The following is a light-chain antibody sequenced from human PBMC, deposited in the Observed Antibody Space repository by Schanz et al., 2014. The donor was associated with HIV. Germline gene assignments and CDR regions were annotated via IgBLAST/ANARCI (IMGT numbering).Light chain of an antibody. J-gene: IGKJ1*01. CDR2: QAS. CDR3: HQYATTSWT. Sequence: IQMTQSPSTVSASVGDRVTITCRASQTIGRFLAWYQQKPGTAPVLLIYQASTLETGVPSRFSGSGSGTEFTLTIINVQPDDSATYYCHQYATTSWTFGQGTKVEIK. CDR1: QTIGRF. V-gene: IGKV1-5*03.